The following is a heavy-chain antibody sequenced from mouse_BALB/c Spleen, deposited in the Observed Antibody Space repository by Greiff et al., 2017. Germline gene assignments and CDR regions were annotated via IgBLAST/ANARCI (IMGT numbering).Heavy chain of an antibody. Sequence: EVKLQESGGDLVKPGGSLKLSCAASGFTFSSYGMSWVRQTPDKRLEWVATISSGGSYTYYPDSVKGRFTISRDNAKNTLYLQMSSLKSEDTAMYYCARKGAARATYAMDYWGQGTSVTVSS. V-gene: IGHV5-6*01. D-gene: IGHD3-1*01. CDR2: ISSGGSYT. J-gene: IGHJ4*01. CDR1: GFTFSSYG. CDR3: ARKGAARATYAMDY.